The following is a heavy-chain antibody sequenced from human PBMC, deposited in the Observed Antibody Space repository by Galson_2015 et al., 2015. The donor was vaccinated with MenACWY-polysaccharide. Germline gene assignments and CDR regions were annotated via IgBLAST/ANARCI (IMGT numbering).Heavy chain of an antibody. D-gene: IGHD6-19*01. CDR1: GYILTNYA. Sequence: SVKVSCKASGYILTNYAMHWVRQAPGQSFEWMGWIGAGNGRTEYSQKFQGRVTITRDTSASTAYMEVSSLRSEDTAVYYCARDSENLDYWGQGTLVTVSS. CDR2: IGAGNGRT. V-gene: IGHV1-3*01. CDR3: ARDSENLDY. J-gene: IGHJ4*02.